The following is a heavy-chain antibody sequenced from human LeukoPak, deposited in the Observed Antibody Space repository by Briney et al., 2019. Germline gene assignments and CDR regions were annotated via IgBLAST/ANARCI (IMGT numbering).Heavy chain of an antibody. CDR1: GFTFDDYA. D-gene: IGHD3-16*01. CDR2: ISGDGGST. CDR3: ARDLGH. J-gene: IGHJ4*02. Sequence: GGSLRLSCAASGFTFDDYAMHWVRQAPGKGLEWVSLISGDGGSTYYADSVKGRFTISRDNSKNTLYLQMNSLRAEDTAVYYCARDLGHWGQGTLVTVSS. V-gene: IGHV3-43*02.